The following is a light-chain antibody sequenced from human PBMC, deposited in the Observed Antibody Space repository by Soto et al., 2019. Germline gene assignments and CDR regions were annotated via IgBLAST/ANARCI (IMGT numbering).Light chain of an antibody. Sequence: QSALTQPASVSGSPGQSITISCTGTSSDGGGYNFVSWYQQHPGNAPKLIIHEVLNRPSGVSSRFSGSKSGNTASLTISGLQAEDDAVYYCCSHSSSIHWVFGGGTKLTVL. J-gene: IGLJ3*02. CDR2: EVL. CDR3: CSHSSSIHWV. CDR1: SSDGGGYNF. V-gene: IGLV2-14*01.